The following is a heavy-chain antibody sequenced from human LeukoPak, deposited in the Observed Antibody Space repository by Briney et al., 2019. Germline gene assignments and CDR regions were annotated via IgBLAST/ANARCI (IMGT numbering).Heavy chain of an antibody. CDR1: GGSISSYY. Sequence: SETLSLTCTVSGGSISSYYWSWIRQPPGKGLEWIGYIYYSGSTNYNPSLKSRVTISVDTSKNQFSLKLSSVTAADTAVYYCATMAYSGYDMGGAFDIWGQGTMVTVSS. D-gene: IGHD5-12*01. J-gene: IGHJ3*02. V-gene: IGHV4-59*08. CDR2: IYYSGST. CDR3: ATMAYSGYDMGGAFDI.